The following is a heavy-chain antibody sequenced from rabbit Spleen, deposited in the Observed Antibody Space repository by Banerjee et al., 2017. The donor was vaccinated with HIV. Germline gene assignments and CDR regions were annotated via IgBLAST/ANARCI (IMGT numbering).Heavy chain of an antibody. V-gene: IGHV1S45*01. J-gene: IGHJ4*01. Sequence: QEQLEESGGDLVKPEGSLTLTCTASGFSFSSSYYMCWVRQAPGKGLEWIGCIYTGSSGGTYYASRAKGRFTISKTSSTTVTLQMTSLTAADTATYFCARYISVGGVPGYGNLWGPGTLVTVS. D-gene: IGHD7-1*01. CDR3: ARYISVGGVPGYGNL. CDR2: IYTGSSGGT. CDR1: GFSFSSSYY.